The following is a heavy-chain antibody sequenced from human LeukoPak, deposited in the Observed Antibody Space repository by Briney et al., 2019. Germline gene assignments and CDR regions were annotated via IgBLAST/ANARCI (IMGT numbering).Heavy chain of an antibody. CDR1: GGSISSGGYS. CDR2: IYHSGST. Sequence: SQTLSLTCAVSGGSISSGGYSWSWIRQPPGKGLEWIGYIYHSGSTNYNPSLKSRVTISVDTSKNQFSLKLSSVTAADTAVYYCARARKYYYGSGSYYKAYFDYWGQGTLVTVSS. V-gene: IGHV4-30-2*01. J-gene: IGHJ4*02. CDR3: ARARKYYYGSGSYYKAYFDY. D-gene: IGHD3-10*01.